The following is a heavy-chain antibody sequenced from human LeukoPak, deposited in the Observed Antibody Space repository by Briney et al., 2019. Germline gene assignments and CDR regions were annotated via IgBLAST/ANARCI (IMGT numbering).Heavy chain of an antibody. J-gene: IGHJ5*02. CDR1: GFTFSSYG. CDR2: IQYDGSNK. CDR3: AKGTTVAANWFDP. D-gene: IGHD4-23*01. Sequence: GGSLRLSCAASGFTFSSYGMHWVRQAPGKGLEWVAFIQYDGSNKYYADSVKGRFTISRDNSKNTLYLQMNSLRAEDTAVYYCAKGTTVAANWFDPWGQGTLVTVSS. V-gene: IGHV3-30*02.